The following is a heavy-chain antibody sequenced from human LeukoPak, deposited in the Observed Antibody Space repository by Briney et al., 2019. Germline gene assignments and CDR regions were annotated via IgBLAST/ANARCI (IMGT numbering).Heavy chain of an antibody. J-gene: IGHJ4*02. V-gene: IGHV5-51*01. D-gene: IGHD6-19*01. CDR1: GYSSTNYW. Sequence: GESLKISCKGSGYSSTNYWIGWVRQMPGKGLEWMGIIYLGDSDTRYSPSFQGQVTISAGKSITTAYLQWSSLKASDTAIYYCARHPSYTSGWPLDYWGQGTLVTVSS. CDR2: IYLGDSDT. CDR3: ARHPSYTSGWPLDY.